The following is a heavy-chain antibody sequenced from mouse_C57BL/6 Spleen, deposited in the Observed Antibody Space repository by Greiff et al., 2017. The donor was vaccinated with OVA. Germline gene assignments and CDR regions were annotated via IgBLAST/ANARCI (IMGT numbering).Heavy chain of an antibody. J-gene: IGHJ4*01. D-gene: IGHD2-5*01. V-gene: IGHV2-5*01. CDR3: AKKPYSNYDAMDY. CDR1: GFSLTSYG. CDR2: IWRGGST. Sequence: VQLQQSGPGLVQPSQSLSITCTVSGFSLTSYGVHWVRQSPGKGLEWLGVIWRGGSTDYNAAFMSRLSITKDNSKSQVFFKMNSLQADDTAIYYCAKKPYSNYDAMDYWGQGTSVTVSS.